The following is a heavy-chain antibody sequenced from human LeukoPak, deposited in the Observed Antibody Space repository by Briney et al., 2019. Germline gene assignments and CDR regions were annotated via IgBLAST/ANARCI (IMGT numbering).Heavy chain of an antibody. Sequence: ASVKVSCKVSGYSLTELSIHWVRQAPGKGLEWMGCIGPGDGETNYAQKFQGRVTMTEDTSTDTAYMELSSLRSDDTAVYYCARDHHRIVVVPAAHTGFDPWGQGTLVTVSS. V-gene: IGHV1-24*01. CDR2: IGPGDGET. D-gene: IGHD2-2*01. CDR3: ARDHHRIVVVPAAHTGFDP. CDR1: GYSLTELS. J-gene: IGHJ5*02.